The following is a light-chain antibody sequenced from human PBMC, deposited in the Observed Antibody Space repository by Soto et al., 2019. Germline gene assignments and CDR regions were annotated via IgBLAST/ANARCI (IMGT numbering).Light chain of an antibody. CDR3: QTWGTGIEV. CDR1: SGHSSYT. J-gene: IGLJ3*02. Sequence: QPVLTQSPSASASLGASVKLTCTLSSGHSSYTIAWHQQQPEKGPRYLLTLNSDGSHSKGDGIPDRFSGSSSGAERYLSISSLQSEDEADYYCQTWGTGIEVFGGGTKLNVL. V-gene: IGLV4-69*01. CDR2: LNSDGSH.